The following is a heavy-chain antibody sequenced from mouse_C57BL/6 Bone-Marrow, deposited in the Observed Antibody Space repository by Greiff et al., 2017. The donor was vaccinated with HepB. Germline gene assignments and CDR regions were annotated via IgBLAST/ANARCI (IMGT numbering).Heavy chain of an antibody. CDR3: ARIPYYYGSSYPYFDY. Sequence: QVQLQQPGAELVRPGSSVKLSCKASGYTFTSYWMDWVKQRPGQGLEWIGNIYPSDSETHYNQKFKDKATLTVDKSSSTAYMQLSSLTSEDSAVYYCARIPYYYGSSYPYFDYWGQGTTLTVSS. V-gene: IGHV1-61*01. CDR1: GYTFTSYW. CDR2: IYPSDSET. D-gene: IGHD1-1*01. J-gene: IGHJ2*01.